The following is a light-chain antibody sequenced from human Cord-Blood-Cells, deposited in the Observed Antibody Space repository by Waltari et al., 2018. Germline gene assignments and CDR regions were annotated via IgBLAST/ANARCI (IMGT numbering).Light chain of an antibody. V-gene: IGLV1-40*01. J-gene: IGLJ2*01. CDR1: SSNIGAGYD. CDR3: QSYDSSLSGYVV. Sequence: QSVLTPPPSVSGDPGQRVTISCTGSSSNIGAGYDVHWYQQLPGAAPTLLILGNGNRPSGVPDRFSGSKSGTSASLAITGLQAEDEADYYCQSYDSSLSGYVVFGGGTKLTVL. CDR2: GNG.